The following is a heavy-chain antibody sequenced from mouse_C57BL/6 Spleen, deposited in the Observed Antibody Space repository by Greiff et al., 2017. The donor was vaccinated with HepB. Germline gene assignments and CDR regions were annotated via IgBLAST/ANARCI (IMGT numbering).Heavy chain of an antibody. CDR1: GFNIKDDY. CDR3: TKPSGAY. D-gene: IGHD3-2*02. CDR2: IDPENGDT. Sequence: EVQLQQSGAELVRPGASVKLSCTASGFNIKDDYMHWVKQRPEQGLEWIGWIDPENGDTEYASKFQGKATITADTSSHTAYLQLSSLTSEDTAVYYCTKPSGAYWGQGTLVTVSA. J-gene: IGHJ3*01. V-gene: IGHV14-4*01.